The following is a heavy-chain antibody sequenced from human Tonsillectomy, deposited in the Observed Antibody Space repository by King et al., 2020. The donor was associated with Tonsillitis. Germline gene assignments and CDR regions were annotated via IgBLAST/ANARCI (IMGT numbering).Heavy chain of an antibody. CDR3: DKDMSSISPYYYAMEV. D-gene: IGHD6-6*01. Sequence: VQLVESGGGLVQTGRSLRLSCAASGFTFDDYAMHWVRQAPGTGLEWVSGISWISGSISFADSVKGRFTISRDNAKNSLCLQMNSLRAGDTALYYCDKDMSSISPYYYAMEVGRQGTAVTVSS. CDR1: GFTFDDYA. V-gene: IGHV3-9*01. J-gene: IGHJ6*02. CDR2: ISWISGSI.